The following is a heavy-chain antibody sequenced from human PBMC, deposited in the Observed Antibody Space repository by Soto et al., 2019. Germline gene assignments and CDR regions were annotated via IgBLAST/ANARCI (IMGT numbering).Heavy chain of an antibody. CDR2: IYNSGTT. J-gene: IGHJ4*02. CDR3: ASDMSEYSFVY. Sequence: SETLSLTCTVSGGSISTGGYYWGWIHQHPGKGLEWIGYIYNSGTTYYNPSLKSRVAISVDTSENHFSLTLRSVSAADTAVYYCASDMSEYSFVYWGPGTLVTVSS. V-gene: IGHV4-31*03. CDR1: GGSISTGGYY.